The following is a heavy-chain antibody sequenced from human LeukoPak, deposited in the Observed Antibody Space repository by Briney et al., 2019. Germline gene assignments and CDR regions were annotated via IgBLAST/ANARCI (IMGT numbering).Heavy chain of an antibody. V-gene: IGHV3-49*04. J-gene: IGHJ6*02. CDR3: TRDSLAVAGTSYYYYGMDV. D-gene: IGHD6-19*01. CDR1: GFTFGDYA. CDR2: IRSKAYGGTA. Sequence: GRSLRLSCTASGFTFGDYAMSWVRQAPGKGLEWVGFIRSKAYGGTAEYAASVKGRFTISRDDSKSIAYLQMNSLKTEDTAVYYCTRDSLAVAGTSYYYYGMDVWGQGTTVTVSS.